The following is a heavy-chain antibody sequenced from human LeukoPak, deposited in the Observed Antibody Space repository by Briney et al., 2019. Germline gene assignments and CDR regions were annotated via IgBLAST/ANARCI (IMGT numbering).Heavy chain of an antibody. CDR1: GDNVARKSAA. CDR3: ARDLDGVAFDI. Sequence: SQTLSLTCAISGDNVARKSAAWNWFRQSPSRGLEWLGRTYYRSSWINEYAVSVESRIIITPDTSKNQFSLHLNSVTPEDTAVYYCARDLDGVAFDIWGQGTMVTVSS. J-gene: IGHJ3*02. CDR2: TYYRSSWIN. V-gene: IGHV6-1*01. D-gene: IGHD4-17*01.